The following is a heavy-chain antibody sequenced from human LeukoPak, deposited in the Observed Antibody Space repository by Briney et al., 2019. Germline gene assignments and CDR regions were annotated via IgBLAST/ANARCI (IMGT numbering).Heavy chain of an antibody. D-gene: IGHD4/OR15-4a*01. CDR1: GFTFSSYW. V-gene: IGHV3-74*01. CDR3: ARRAGAYSHPYDY. CDR2: INTDGSTT. Sequence: GGSLRLSCSASGFTFSSYWMHWVRQAPGKGLVWVSRINTDGSTTNYADSVKGRFTISRDNAKNTLYLQMNSLRAEDTAVYYCARRAGAYSHPYDYWGQGTLVTVSS. J-gene: IGHJ4*02.